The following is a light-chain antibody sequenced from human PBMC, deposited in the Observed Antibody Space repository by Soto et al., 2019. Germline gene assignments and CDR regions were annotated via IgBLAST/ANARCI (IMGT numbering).Light chain of an antibody. CDR2: DAS. CDR3: QQRSNFLT. CDR1: QSVSSY. V-gene: IGKV3-11*01. J-gene: IGKJ5*01. Sequence: EIVLTQSPATLSLSPGERATLSCRASQSVSSYLAWYQQKPGQAPRLLIYDASNRATGIPVRFSGSGSGTDFTLTISSLEPEDFAVYYCQQRSNFLTFGQGTRLEIK.